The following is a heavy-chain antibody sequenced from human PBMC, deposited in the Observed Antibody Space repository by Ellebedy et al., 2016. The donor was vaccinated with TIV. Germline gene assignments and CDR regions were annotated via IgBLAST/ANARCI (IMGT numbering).Heavy chain of an antibody. V-gene: IGHV3-7*01. D-gene: IGHD3-22*01. CDR1: GFTFRTYW. CDR2: IKQDGSEK. J-gene: IGHJ4*02. Sequence: PGGSLRLSCAASGFTFRTYWIRWIRQAPGKGLEWVANIKQDGSEKYYVDSVNGRLTISRYNAKNSLYLKMNSLRAEDTAVYYCARSGDYYNVEYWGQGTLVTVSS. CDR3: ARSGDYYNVEY.